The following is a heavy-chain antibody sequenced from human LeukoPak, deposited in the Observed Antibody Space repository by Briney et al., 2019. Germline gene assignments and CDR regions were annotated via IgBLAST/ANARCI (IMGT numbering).Heavy chain of an antibody. CDR3: ARSSGGWSNWFDP. J-gene: IGHJ5*02. D-gene: IGHD6-19*01. V-gene: IGHV1-3*03. CDR2: INAGNGNT. CDR1: GYTFTSYA. Sequence: ASVKVSCEASGYTFTSYAMHWVRQAPGQRLEWMGWINAGNGNTKYSQEFQGRVTITRDTSASTAYMELSSLRSEDMAVYYCARSSGGWSNWFDPWGQGTLVTVSS.